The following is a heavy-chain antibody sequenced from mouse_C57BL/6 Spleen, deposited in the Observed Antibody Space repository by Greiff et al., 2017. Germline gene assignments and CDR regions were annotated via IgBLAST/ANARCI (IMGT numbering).Heavy chain of an antibody. CDR1: GYTFTDYY. Sequence: QVQLQQSGAELVRPGASVKLSCKASGYTFTDYYINWVKQRPGQGLEWIARIYPGSSNTYYNEKFKGKATLSADQSSSTAYMPLSSLTSEDTAVDFCARGVYYGGSYDFDYWGQGTTLTGSS. V-gene: IGHV1-76*01. CDR3: ARGVYYGGSYDFDY. CDR2: IYPGSSNT. D-gene: IGHD1-1*01. J-gene: IGHJ2*01.